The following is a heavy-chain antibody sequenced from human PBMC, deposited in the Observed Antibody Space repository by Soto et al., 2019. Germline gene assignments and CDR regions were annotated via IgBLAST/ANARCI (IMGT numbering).Heavy chain of an antibody. CDR3: ASLKITMVRGPFDAFDI. D-gene: IGHD3-10*01. CDR2: ISGSSGSGGST. Sequence: GGSLRLSCAASGFTFSTYAMSWVRQAPGKGLEWVSGISGSSGSGGSTYYADSVKGRFTISRDNSKNTLYLQMNSLRAEDTAVYYCASLKITMVRGPFDAFDIWGQGTMVTVSS. J-gene: IGHJ3*02. V-gene: IGHV3-23*01. CDR1: GFTFSTYA.